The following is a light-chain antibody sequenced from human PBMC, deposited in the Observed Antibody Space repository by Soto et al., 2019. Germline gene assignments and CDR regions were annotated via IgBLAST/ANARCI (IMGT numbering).Light chain of an antibody. V-gene: IGKV1-13*02. CDR2: DAS. CDR1: QGISSA. Sequence: AIQLTQSPSSLSASVGDRVTITCRASQGISSALAWYQQKPGKAPKLLIYDASSLESGVPSRFSGRGSGTDFTLTISSLKPEDFATYYCQPFNTYPITFGQGTRLEI. CDR3: QPFNTYPIT. J-gene: IGKJ5*01.